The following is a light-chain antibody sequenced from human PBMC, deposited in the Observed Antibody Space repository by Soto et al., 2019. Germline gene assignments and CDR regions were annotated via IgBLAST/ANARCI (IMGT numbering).Light chain of an antibody. CDR3: QQRSNWRIT. Sequence: EIVLTQSPATLSLSPGERATLSCRASQGVSSYLAWYQQKPGQAPRLLIYDASNRATGIPARFSGSGPGTDFNLTISSLEPEDFAVYYCQQRSNWRITFGQGTRLEIK. CDR2: DAS. CDR1: QGVSSY. V-gene: IGKV3D-11*01. J-gene: IGKJ5*01.